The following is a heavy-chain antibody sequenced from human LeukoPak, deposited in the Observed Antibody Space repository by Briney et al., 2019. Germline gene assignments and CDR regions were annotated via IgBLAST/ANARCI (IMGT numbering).Heavy chain of an antibody. CDR3: VKRGEMGTIAGFDY. CDR1: GFTFSSYA. D-gene: IGHD5-24*01. J-gene: IGHJ4*02. V-gene: IGHV3-23*01. CDR2: VSVSGISK. Sequence: GGSLRLSCAASGFTFSSYAMRWVRQAPGKGLEWVSAVSVSGISKYYADSVKGRFTISRDNSKNMLYLQMSSLRAEDTAVYYCVKRGEMGTIAGFDYWGQGTLVTVSS.